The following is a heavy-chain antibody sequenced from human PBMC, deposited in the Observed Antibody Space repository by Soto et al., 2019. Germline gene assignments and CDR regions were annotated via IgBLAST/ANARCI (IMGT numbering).Heavy chain of an antibody. CDR3: AHRPEVGATLDWFDP. J-gene: IGHJ5*02. D-gene: IGHD1-26*01. Sequence: QITLKESGPTLVKPTQTLTLTCTFSGFSLSTSGVGVGWIRQPPGKALEWLALIYWDDDKRYSPSLKSRLTITKDTSTNQVVLTMTNMDPVDTATYYCAHRPEVGATLDWFDPWGQGTLVTVSS. V-gene: IGHV2-5*02. CDR2: IYWDDDK. CDR1: GFSLSTSGVG.